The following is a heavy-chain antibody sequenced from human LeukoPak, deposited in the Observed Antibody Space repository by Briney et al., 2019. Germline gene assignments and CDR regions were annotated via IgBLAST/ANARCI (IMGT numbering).Heavy chain of an antibody. J-gene: IGHJ3*02. CDR2: IGSRSTYT. V-gene: IGHV3-21*01. D-gene: IGHD1-7*01. Sequence: GGSLRLSCAASGFTFSSYSMNWVRQAPGKGLEWVSSIGSRSTYTYSADSVKGRFTISRDNAKNSLYLQMTSLRAGDTAVYYCARGGLNFDAFDIWGQGTMVTVSS. CDR1: GFTFSSYS. CDR3: ARGGLNFDAFDI.